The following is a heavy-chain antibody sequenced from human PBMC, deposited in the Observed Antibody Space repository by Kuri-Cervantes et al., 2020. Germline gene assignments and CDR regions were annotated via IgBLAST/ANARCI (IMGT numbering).Heavy chain of an antibody. J-gene: IGHJ4*02. CDR2: HYDSGRT. D-gene: IGHD2-21*01. CDR1: GGSPSGTNYY. Sequence: GSLRLSCTVSGGSPSGTNYYWGWIRQPPGKGLEWNGSHYDSGRTYYNPSLRSRVTISVDTSKNHFSLKLTSVTAADTAVYYCVLFVGYWGQGILVTVSS. V-gene: IGHV4-39*02. CDR3: VLFVGY.